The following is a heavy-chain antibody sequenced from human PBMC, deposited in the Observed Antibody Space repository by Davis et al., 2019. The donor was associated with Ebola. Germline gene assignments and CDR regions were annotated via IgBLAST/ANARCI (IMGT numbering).Heavy chain of an antibody. J-gene: IGHJ5*02. D-gene: IGHD3-16*01. CDR1: GGSINSFL. Sequence: SETLSLTCSVSGGSINSFLWTWIRQPPGKGLEWVGCMFYNGDTKYNPALESRVTISVDTSKNQFSLKLSSVTAADPAVYYCARGMSTFGGVNAPFDPWGQGTLVTVSS. V-gene: IGHV4-59*01. CDR2: MFYNGDT. CDR3: ARGMSTFGGVNAPFDP.